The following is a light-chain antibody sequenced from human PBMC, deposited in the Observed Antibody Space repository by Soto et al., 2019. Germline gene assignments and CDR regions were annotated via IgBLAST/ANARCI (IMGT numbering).Light chain of an antibody. CDR1: QTISNY. Sequence: DIQMTQSPSSLSAFVGDRVTITCRASQTISNYLNWYQQRPGKAPKLLIYLASSLQSGGPSRFGGSGSGTDFTLTISSLQPEDSATYYCQQSYGPPITFGQGTRLEMK. CDR2: LAS. V-gene: IGKV1-39*01. J-gene: IGKJ5*01. CDR3: QQSYGPPIT.